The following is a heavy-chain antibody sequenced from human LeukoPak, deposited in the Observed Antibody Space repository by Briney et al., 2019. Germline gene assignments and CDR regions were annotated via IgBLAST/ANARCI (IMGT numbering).Heavy chain of an antibody. V-gene: IGHV3-7*03. CDR1: GFTFSSYW. D-gene: IGHD3-10*01. CDR3: AREKSPWLWFGFYYMDV. Sequence: QPGGSLRLSCAASGFTFSSYWMSWVRQAPGKGLEWVANIKQDGSEKYYVDSVKGRFTISRDNAKNSLYLQMNSPRAEDTALYYCAREKSPWLWFGFYYMDVWGKGTTVTVSS. CDR2: IKQDGSEK. J-gene: IGHJ6*03.